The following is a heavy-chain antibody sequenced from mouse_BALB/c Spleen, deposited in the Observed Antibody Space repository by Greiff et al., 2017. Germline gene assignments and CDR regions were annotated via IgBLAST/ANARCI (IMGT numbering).Heavy chain of an antibody. Sequence: QVQLQQSGAELARPGASVKLSCKASGYTFTSYWMQWVKQRPGQGLEWIGAIYPGDGDTRYTQKFKGKATLTADKSSSTAYMQLSSLASEDSAVYYCARGGIYGSSFAYWGQGTLVTVSA. V-gene: IGHV1-87*01. CDR3: ARGGIYGSSFAY. J-gene: IGHJ3*01. CDR2: IYPGDGDT. D-gene: IGHD1-1*01. CDR1: GYTFTSYW.